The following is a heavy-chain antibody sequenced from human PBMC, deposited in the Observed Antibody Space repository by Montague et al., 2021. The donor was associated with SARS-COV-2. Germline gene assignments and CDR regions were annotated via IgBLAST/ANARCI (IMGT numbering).Heavy chain of an antibody. D-gene: IGHD4-23*01. J-gene: IGHJ3*02. Sequence: SETLSLTCTASGGSIGAYYWSWIRQPPGKGLEWIGYIDNSGSTNHKPSPESRVTMSVDTSKNQFSLKLNSVTAADTAVYYCARHGGNDAFDIWGRGTMVTVSS. CDR2: IDNSGST. CDR1: GGSIGAYY. CDR3: ARHGGNDAFDI. V-gene: IGHV4-59*01.